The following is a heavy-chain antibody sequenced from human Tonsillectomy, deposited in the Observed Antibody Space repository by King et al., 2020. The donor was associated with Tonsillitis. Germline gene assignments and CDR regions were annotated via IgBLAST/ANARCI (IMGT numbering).Heavy chain of an antibody. CDR1: GYRFSNYW. CDR3: ARRDGSGSYYSIDY. D-gene: IGHD3-10*01. CDR2: INPEDSDT. J-gene: IGHJ4*02. V-gene: IGHV5-51*01. Sequence: QLVQSGAEVKKSGESLKISCKGSGYRFSNYWIGWVRQKAGKGLEWMGIINPEDSDTRYSPSFQGQVTISADNSISTASLQWSSLKASDSAMYYCARRDGSGSYYSIDYWGQGTLVTVSS.